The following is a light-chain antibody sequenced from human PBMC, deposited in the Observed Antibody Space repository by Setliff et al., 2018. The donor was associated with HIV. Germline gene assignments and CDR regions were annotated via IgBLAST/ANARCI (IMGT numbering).Light chain of an antibody. J-gene: IGLJ1*01. CDR1: NIGSKS. CDR2: YDS. V-gene: IGLV3-21*04. CDR3: QVWDSSSDREV. Sequence: SYELTQPPSVSVAPGKTARITCGGNNIGSKSVHWYQQKPGQAPVLVIYYDSDQPSGIPERFSGSNSGNTATLTISRVEAGDEADYYCQVWDSSSDREVFGTGTKVTV.